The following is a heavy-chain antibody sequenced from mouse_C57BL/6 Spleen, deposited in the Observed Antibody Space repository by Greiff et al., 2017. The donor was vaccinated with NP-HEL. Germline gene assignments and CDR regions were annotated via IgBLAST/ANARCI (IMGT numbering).Heavy chain of an antibody. V-gene: IGHV5-12*01. D-gene: IGHD1-1*01. CDR3: ARRGYGSSYLDY. CDR1: GFTFSDYY. CDR2: ISNGGGST. J-gene: IGHJ2*01. Sequence: EVKLVESGGGLVQPGGSLKLSCAASGFTFSDYYMYWVRQTPEKRLEWVAYISNGGGSTYYPDTVKGRFTISRDNAKNTLYLQMSRLKSEDTAMYYCARRGYGSSYLDYWGQGTTLTVSS.